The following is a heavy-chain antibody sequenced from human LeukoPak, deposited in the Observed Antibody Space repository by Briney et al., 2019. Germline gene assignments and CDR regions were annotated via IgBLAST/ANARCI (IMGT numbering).Heavy chain of an antibody. V-gene: IGHV4-4*07. Sequence: SETLSLTCTVSGGSISTYYWSWIRQPPGKGLEWIGRIYTSGSTNYNPSLKSRVTISVDTSKNQFSLKLSSVTAADTAVYYCARGPRNYYGSGSYYNSGTSFDYWGQGTLVTVSS. D-gene: IGHD3-10*01. CDR1: GGSISTYY. CDR2: IYTSGST. CDR3: ARGPRNYYGSGSYYNSGTSFDY. J-gene: IGHJ4*02.